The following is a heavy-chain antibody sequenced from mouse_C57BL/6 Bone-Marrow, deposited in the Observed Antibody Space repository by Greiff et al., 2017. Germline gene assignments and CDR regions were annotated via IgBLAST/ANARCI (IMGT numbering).Heavy chain of an antibody. J-gene: IGHJ2*01. CDR3: ARREGIYYGSSYYVDY. CDR1: GYTFTSYT. Sequence: LQESGAELARPGASVKMSCKASGYTFTSYTMHWVKQRPGQGLEWIGYINPSRGYTKYNQKFKDKATLTADKSSSTAYMQLSSLTSEDSAVYYCARREGIYYGSSYYVDYWGQGTTLTVSS. V-gene: IGHV1-4*01. D-gene: IGHD1-1*01. CDR2: INPSRGYT.